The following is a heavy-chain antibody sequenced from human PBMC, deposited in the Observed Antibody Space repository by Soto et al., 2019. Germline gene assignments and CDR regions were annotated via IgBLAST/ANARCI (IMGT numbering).Heavy chain of an antibody. D-gene: IGHD3-22*01. CDR1: GFSITDFA. CDR2: ITSSSSYI. Sequence: EGSRRLSCAASGFSITDFAISWVRLAPRKGLEWVATITSSSSYIYYEDSLKGRFTISRDNAKNSLFLQLDSLRAEDTAVYFCVRDGSTDSRHDYWAQGTLVTVSS. CDR3: VRDGSTDSRHDY. V-gene: IGHV3-21*01. J-gene: IGHJ4*02.